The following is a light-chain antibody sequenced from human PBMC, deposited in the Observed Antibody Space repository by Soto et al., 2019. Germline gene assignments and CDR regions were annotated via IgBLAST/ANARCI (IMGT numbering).Light chain of an antibody. CDR1: SSDVGRYNY. V-gene: IGLV2-14*01. J-gene: IGLJ3*02. Sequence: QSVLTQPASVSGSPGQSITISCTGTSSDVGRYNYVSWYQQHPGKAPKLMIYEVSNRPSGVSNRFSGSKYGNTASLTISGLQAEDEADYYCSSYTSSSTWVFGGGTKLTVL. CDR2: EVS. CDR3: SSYTSSSTWV.